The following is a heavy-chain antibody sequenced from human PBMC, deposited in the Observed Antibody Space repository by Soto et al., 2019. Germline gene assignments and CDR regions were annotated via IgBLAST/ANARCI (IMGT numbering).Heavy chain of an antibody. V-gene: IGHV1-18*01. D-gene: IGHD2-2*01. CDR3: ARDPCSSTSGYHGGY. Sequence: QVQLVQSGAEVKKPGASVKVSCKASGYTFTSYGISWVRQAPGQGLEWMGWISAYNGNTNYAQKLQGRVTMTTDTSTSTDYRELRSLRSDDTAVYYCARDPCSSTSGYHGGYWGQGTLVTVSS. CDR1: GYTFTSYG. CDR2: ISAYNGNT. J-gene: IGHJ4*02.